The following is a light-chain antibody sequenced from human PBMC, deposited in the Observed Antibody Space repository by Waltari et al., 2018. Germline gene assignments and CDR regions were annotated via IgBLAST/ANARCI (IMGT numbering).Light chain of an antibody. J-gene: IGLJ2*01. Sequence: QSALTQPPSASGSPGQSVTISCSGSSRDVGSYIHVSWYQQHPGKAPRLILYAVNKRPSVVPGGFAGSNSGNTASLTVSGLQSEDEAVYFCSSYTGIRSVIFGGGTHLSVL. CDR3: SSYTGIRSVI. CDR1: SRDVGSYIH. V-gene: IGLV2-8*01. CDR2: AVN.